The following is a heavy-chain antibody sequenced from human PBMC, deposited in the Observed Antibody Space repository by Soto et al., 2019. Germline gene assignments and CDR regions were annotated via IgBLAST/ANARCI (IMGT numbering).Heavy chain of an antibody. J-gene: IGHJ6*02. CDR2: IIPIFGTA. CDR1: GGTFSSYA. D-gene: IGHD3-3*01. CDR3: ARVTTERNYDFWSGYQDV. Sequence: ASVKVSCKASGGTFSSYAISWVRQAPGQGLEWMGGIIPIFGTANYAQKFQGRVTITADESTSTAYMELSSLRSEDTAVYYCARVTTERNYDFWSGYQDVWGQGTTVTVS. V-gene: IGHV1-69*13.